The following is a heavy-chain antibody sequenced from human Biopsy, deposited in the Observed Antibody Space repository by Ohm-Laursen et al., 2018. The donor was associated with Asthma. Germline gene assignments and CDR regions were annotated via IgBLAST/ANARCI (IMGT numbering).Heavy chain of an antibody. V-gene: IGHV3-23*01. CDR2: ISASGVRT. D-gene: IGHD3-22*01. Sequence: GSLRLSCAASGFAFNNSSMTWVRQAPGKGLEWVSSISASGVRTFYADSVKGRFTVSRDSSRNTLCLQLSTLRVEDTAVYFCAKITTDRQKANNWFDPWGQGTLVTVSS. J-gene: IGHJ5*02. CDR3: AKITTDRQKANNWFDP. CDR1: GFAFNNSS.